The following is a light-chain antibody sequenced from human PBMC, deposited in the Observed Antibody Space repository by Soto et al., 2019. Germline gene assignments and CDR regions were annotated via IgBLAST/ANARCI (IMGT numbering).Light chain of an antibody. J-gene: IGKJ3*01. V-gene: IGKV3-11*01. CDR2: DAS. Sequence: EVVLTQSPATLSLSPGERATLSCRASQSISSYLAWFQQKPGQAPRLLIYDASNRATGIPARFSGSGSGTDLTLTISILESEDFAVYYCQHRTIWPPGVSFGPGTTADIK. CDR1: QSISSY. CDR3: QHRTIWPPGVS.